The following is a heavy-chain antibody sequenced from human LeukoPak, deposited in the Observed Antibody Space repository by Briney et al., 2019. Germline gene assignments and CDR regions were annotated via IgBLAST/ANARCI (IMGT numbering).Heavy chain of an antibody. CDR3: ARALEDTAMVYFDY. V-gene: IGHV7-4-1*02. D-gene: IGHD5-18*01. CDR1: GYTFTSYA. Sequence: ASVKVSCKASGYTFTSYAMNWVRQAPGQGLEWMGWINTNTGNPTYAQGFTGWFVFSLDTSVSTAYLQISSLKAEDTAVYYCARALEDTAMVYFDYWGQGTLVTVSS. J-gene: IGHJ4*02. CDR2: INTNTGNP.